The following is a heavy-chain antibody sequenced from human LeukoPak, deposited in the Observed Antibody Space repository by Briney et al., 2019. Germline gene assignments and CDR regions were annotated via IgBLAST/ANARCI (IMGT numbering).Heavy chain of an antibody. V-gene: IGHV3-7*01. CDR1: GFTVSNAW. D-gene: IGHD3-22*01. J-gene: IGHJ4*02. Sequence: GGSLRLSCAASGFTVSNAWMTWVRQAPGKGLQWVANIKHDGSEGFYVDSVKGRFTISRDNAKNSVYLQMKSLRAEDTAVYYCARDQANYFDDSGFSTYWGQGTLVTVSS. CDR2: IKHDGSEG. CDR3: ARDQANYFDDSGFSTY.